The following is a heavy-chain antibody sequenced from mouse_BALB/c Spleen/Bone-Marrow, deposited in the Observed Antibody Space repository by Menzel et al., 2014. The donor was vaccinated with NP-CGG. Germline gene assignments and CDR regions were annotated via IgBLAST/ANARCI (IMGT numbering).Heavy chain of an antibody. J-gene: IGHJ4*01. Sequence: EVMLVESGPGLVKPSQTVSLTCTVTGISITTGNYRWSWIRQFPGNKLEWIGFIYYSGTITYNPSLTSRTTITRDTSXNQFFLEMNSLTTEDTATYYCARAYYRYAMDYWGQGTSVTVSS. CDR3: ARAYYRYAMDY. CDR2: IYYSGTI. D-gene: IGHD2-14*01. V-gene: IGHV3-5*02. CDR1: GISITTGNYR.